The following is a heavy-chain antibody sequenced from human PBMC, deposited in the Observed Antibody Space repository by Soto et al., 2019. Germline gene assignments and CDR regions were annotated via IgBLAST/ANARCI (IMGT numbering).Heavy chain of an antibody. Sequence: EVQLVESGGGLIQPGGSLRLSCAASGFTFSSYDMHWVRQAAGKGLEWVSGIGSAGDTYYQGSVKGRFTISRENAKNSLCLQMNSLRAGDTALYYCARGWLATGGSLSYMDVWGKGTTVTVSS. CDR1: GFTFSSYD. CDR3: ARGWLATGGSLSYMDV. J-gene: IGHJ6*03. D-gene: IGHD6-13*01. V-gene: IGHV3-13*01. CDR2: IGSAGDT.